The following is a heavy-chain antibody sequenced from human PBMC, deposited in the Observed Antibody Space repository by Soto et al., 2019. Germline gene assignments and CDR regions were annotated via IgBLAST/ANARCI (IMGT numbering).Heavy chain of an antibody. D-gene: IGHD1-7*01. CDR2: ISDDGINK. J-gene: IGHJ4*02. CDR3: AELELPVI. Sequence: QVQLVESGGGGFQPGRSLRLSCAASGFTFSSYAMHWVRQAPGKGLECVAVISDDGINKYYPDSVKGRFTISRDNSKNTLYLQMSSLRAEDTAVYYCAELELPVIGGQGTLVTVSS. CDR1: GFTFSSYA. V-gene: IGHV3-30-3*01.